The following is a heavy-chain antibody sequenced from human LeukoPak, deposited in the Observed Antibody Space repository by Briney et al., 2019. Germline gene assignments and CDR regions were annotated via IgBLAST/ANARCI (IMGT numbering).Heavy chain of an antibody. CDR3: TRSLYSSGWHGDFDY. CDR1: GFTVSSNY. CDR2: IYSGGST. D-gene: IGHD6-19*01. Sequence: GGSLRLSCAASGFTVSSNYMSWDRQAPGKGLEWVSVIYSGGSTYYADSVKGRFTISRDNSKNTLYLQMKSLRAEDTAVYYCTRSLYSSGWHGDFDYWGQGTLVTVSS. V-gene: IGHV3-53*05. J-gene: IGHJ4*02.